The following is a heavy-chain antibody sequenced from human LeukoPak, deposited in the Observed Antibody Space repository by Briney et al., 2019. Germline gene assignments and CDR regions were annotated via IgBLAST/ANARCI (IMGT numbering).Heavy chain of an antibody. V-gene: IGHV3-49*04. CDR1: GLTFGDYA. J-gene: IGHJ4*02. CDR2: IRSKAYGGTT. D-gene: IGHD6-19*01. CDR3: TRDLDASTGWFDY. Sequence: GGSLRLSCTASGLTFGDYAVTWVRQAPGKGLEWVGFIRSKAYGGTTEYAASVKGRFNISRDDSKSIDYLQMNSLKTEDTAVYYCTRDLDASTGWFDYWGQGTLVTVSS.